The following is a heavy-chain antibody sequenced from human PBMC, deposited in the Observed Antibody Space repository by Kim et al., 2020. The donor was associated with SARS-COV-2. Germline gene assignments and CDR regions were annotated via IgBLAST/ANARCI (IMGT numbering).Heavy chain of an antibody. CDR3: ARRTKSGGYRDAFDI. Sequence: PSLTSRVTISVDTSKNQFSLKLSSVTAADTAVYYCARRTKSGGYRDAFDIWGQGTMVTVSS. J-gene: IGHJ3*02. D-gene: IGHD3-16*02. V-gene: IGHV4-59*08.